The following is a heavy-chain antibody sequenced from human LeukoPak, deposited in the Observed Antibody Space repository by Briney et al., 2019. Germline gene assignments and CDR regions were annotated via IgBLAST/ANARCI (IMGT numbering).Heavy chain of an antibody. CDR1: GFTFSSYA. D-gene: IGHD3-22*01. CDR3: AKDYPTYYYDSSGLEYFQH. CDR2: ISGSGGST. Sequence: PGGSLRLSCAASGFTFSSYAMSWVRQALGKGLEWVSAISGSGGSTYYADSVKGRFTISRDNSKNTLYLQMNSLRAEDTAVYYCAKDYPTYYYDSSGLEYFQHWGQGTLVTVSS. J-gene: IGHJ1*01. V-gene: IGHV3-23*01.